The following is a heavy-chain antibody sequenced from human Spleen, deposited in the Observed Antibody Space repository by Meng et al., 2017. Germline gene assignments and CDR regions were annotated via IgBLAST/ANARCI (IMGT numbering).Heavy chain of an antibody. CDR3: ARDNYGDYGY. CDR1: GGSISTSGYY. J-gene: IGHJ4*02. V-gene: IGHV4-39*07. Sequence: QPQLQESGSGLVRPSEALSLTCSVSGGSISTSGYYWGWIRQPPGKGLEWIGSIGHSGFTYYTPSLKSRVTVSIDTSRNQFSLWLTSVTAADTAIYYCARDNYGDYGYWGQGTLVTVSS. CDR2: IGHSGFT. D-gene: IGHD4-17*01.